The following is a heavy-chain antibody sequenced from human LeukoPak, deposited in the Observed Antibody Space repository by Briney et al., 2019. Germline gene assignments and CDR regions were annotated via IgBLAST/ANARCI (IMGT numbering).Heavy chain of an antibody. CDR1: GFTFNRYG. V-gene: IGHV3-33*01. D-gene: IGHD3-22*01. CDR3: ARDWYYDTSGYLHY. CDR2: IWHDGTNQ. J-gene: IGHJ4*02. Sequence: GGSLRLPCAASGFTFNRYGMHWLRQAPGKGLEWVAFIWHDGTNQSYADSVKGRFTISRDNSKKMLYVQMSSLRVEDTAVYYCARDWYYDTSGYLHYWGQGTLVTVSS.